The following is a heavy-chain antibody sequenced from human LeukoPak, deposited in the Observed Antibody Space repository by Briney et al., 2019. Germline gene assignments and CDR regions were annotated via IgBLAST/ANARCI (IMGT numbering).Heavy chain of an antibody. V-gene: IGHV4-30-2*01. Sequence: TLSLTCTVSGGSISSGGYYWSWIRQPPGKGLEWIGYIYHSGSTYYNPSLKSRVTISVDRSKNQFSLKLSSVTAADTAVYYCARDNWNYVDNWFDPWGQGTLVTVSS. J-gene: IGHJ5*02. CDR1: GGSISSGGYY. CDR3: ARDNWNYVDNWFDP. CDR2: IYHSGST. D-gene: IGHD1-7*01.